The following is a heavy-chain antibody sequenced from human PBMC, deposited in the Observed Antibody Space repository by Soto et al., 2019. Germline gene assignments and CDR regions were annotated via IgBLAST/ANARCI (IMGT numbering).Heavy chain of an antibody. V-gene: IGHV3-74*01. Sequence: PGGSLRLSCAASGFTFSSYWMHWVRQAPGKGLEWVSCINSDGSSIYYADSVKGRFTISRDNAKNTLYLQMNSLRAEDTAVYYCAKSSGYSSSWNYWGQGTLVTVSS. CDR2: INSDGSSI. CDR1: GFTFSSYW. J-gene: IGHJ4*02. D-gene: IGHD6-13*01. CDR3: AKSSGYSSSWNY.